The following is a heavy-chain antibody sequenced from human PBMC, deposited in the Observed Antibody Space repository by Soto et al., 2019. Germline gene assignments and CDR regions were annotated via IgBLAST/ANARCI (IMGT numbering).Heavy chain of an antibody. V-gene: IGHV1-46*03. CDR3: ARGEDIVVVPAAMETAFFDY. D-gene: IGHD2-2*01. J-gene: IGHJ4*02. CDR1: GYTFTSYY. Sequence: QVQLVQSGAEVKKPGASVKVSCKASGYTFTSYYMHWVRQAPGQGLEWMGIINPSGGSTSYAQKFQGRVTMTRDTSTSTVYMELSSLRSEDTAVYYCARGEDIVVVPAAMETAFFDYWGQGTLVTVSS. CDR2: INPSGGST.